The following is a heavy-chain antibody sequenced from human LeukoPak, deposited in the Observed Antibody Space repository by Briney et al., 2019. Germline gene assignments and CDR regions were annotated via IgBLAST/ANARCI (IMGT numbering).Heavy chain of an antibody. Sequence: GGSLRLSCAASGFTFSSYSMNWVRQAPGRGLEWVSSISSSSSYIYYADSVKGRFTISRDNAKNSLYLQMNSLRAEDTAVYYCARAGARLRWFDYWGQGTLVTVSS. J-gene: IGHJ4*02. CDR1: GFTFSSYS. CDR3: ARAGARLRWFDY. CDR2: ISSSSSYI. V-gene: IGHV3-21*01. D-gene: IGHD6-6*01.